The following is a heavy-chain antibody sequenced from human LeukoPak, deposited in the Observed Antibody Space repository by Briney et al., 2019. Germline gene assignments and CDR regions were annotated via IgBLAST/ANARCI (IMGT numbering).Heavy chain of an antibody. J-gene: IGHJ5*02. CDR3: ARRYSSEGWFDP. CDR1: GGSFSGYY. D-gene: IGHD6-25*01. V-gene: IGHV4-34*01. CDR2: INHSGST. Sequence: SETLSLTCAVYGGSFSGYYWSWIRQPPGKGLEWIGEINHSGSTNYNPSLKSRVTISVDTSKNQFSLKLSSVTAADTAVYYCARRYSSEGWFDPWGQGTLVTVSS.